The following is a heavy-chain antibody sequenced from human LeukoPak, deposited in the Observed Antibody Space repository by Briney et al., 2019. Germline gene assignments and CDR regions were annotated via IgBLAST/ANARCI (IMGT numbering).Heavy chain of an antibody. CDR1: GFTFDDYG. J-gene: IGHJ5*02. Sequence: GGSLRLSCAASGFTFDDYGMSWVRQAPGKGLEWVSGINWNGGSTGYADSVKGRFTISRDNAKNSLYLQMNSLRAEDTALYHCARVREYSSSQWFDPWGQGTLVTVSS. D-gene: IGHD6-6*01. CDR3: ARVREYSSSQWFDP. V-gene: IGHV3-20*01. CDR2: INWNGGST.